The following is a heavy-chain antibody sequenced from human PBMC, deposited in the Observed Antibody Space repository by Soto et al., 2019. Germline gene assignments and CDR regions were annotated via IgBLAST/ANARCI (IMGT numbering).Heavy chain of an antibody. V-gene: IGHV3-23*01. CDR3: AKDQEAARPADLFYYYGMDV. D-gene: IGHD6-6*01. Sequence: GGSLRLSCAASGFTFSSYAMSWVRQAPGKGLEWVSAISGSGGSTYYADSVKGRFTSSRDNSKNTLYLQMNSLRAEDTAVYYCAKDQEAARPADLFYYYGMDVWGQGTTVTVSS. J-gene: IGHJ6*02. CDR2: ISGSGGST. CDR1: GFTFSSYA.